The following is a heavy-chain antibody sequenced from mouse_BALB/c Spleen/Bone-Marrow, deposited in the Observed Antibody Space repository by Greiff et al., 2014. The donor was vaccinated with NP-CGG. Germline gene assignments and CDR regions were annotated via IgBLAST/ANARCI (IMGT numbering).Heavy chain of an antibody. CDR1: GYTFTSYW. CDR2: IDPGTGRT. J-gene: IGHJ2*01. V-gene: IGHV1S81*02. D-gene: IGHD2-2*01. CDR3: ARINGYDY. Sequence: QVQLQQPGAELVKPGASVKLSCKASGYTFTSYWMHWVKQRPGQGLEWIGEIDPGTGRTDYNKKFKSRATLTVDKSSSTAYMHLSSLTSEDSAVYYCARINGYDYWGQGTTLTVSP.